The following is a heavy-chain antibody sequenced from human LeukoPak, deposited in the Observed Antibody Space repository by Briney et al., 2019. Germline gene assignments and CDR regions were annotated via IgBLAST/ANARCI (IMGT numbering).Heavy chain of an antibody. CDR1: GYTFTSYD. V-gene: IGHV1-8*01. D-gene: IGHD2-2*01. Sequence: GASVKVSCKASGYTFTSYDINWVRQATGQGLEWMGWMNPNSGNTGYAQKFQGRVTMTRNTSISTAYMELSSLRSEDTAVYYCARHDSLKYQLLYYFDYWGQGTLVTVSS. CDR3: ARHDSLKYQLLYYFDY. J-gene: IGHJ4*02. CDR2: MNPNSGNT.